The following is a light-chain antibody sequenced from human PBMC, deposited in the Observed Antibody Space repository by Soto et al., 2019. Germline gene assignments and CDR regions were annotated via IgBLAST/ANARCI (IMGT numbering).Light chain of an antibody. CDR2: KAS. V-gene: IGKV1-5*03. Sequence: DIQMTQSPSTLSGSVGDRVTITCRASQSIINWLGWYQQKPGKAPKLLIYKASSLESGVPSRFSGSGSGTDFTLTINRLQPDDFATYYCQHYNSFPWTFGQGTKVDIK. CDR3: QHYNSFPWT. CDR1: QSIINW. J-gene: IGKJ1*01.